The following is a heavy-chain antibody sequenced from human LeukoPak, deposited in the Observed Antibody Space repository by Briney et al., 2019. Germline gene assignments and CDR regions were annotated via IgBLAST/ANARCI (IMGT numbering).Heavy chain of an antibody. CDR2: ISSSSSTI. V-gene: IGHV3-48*01. Sequence: GGSLRLSCAASGFTFSSYSMNWVRQAPGKGLEWVSYISSSSSTIYYAGSVKGRFTISRDNAKNSLYLQMNSLRAEDTDVYYCARGAGQLLYLAHDYWGQGTLVTVSS. CDR3: ARGAGQLLYLAHDY. D-gene: IGHD2-2*02. CDR1: GFTFSSYS. J-gene: IGHJ4*02.